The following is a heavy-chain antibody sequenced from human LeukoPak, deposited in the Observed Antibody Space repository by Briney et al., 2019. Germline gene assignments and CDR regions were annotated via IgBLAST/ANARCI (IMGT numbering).Heavy chain of an antibody. CDR1: GFTFGNYA. CDR3: ITPDKTLGYCSGGSCSLGSS. J-gene: IGHJ6*04. V-gene: IGHV3-49*04. D-gene: IGHD2-15*01. CDR2: IRGKAYRGTT. Sequence: SLRLSCTTSGFTFGNYAMSWVRQAPGKGLEGVGFIRGKAYRGTTEYAACVKGSVNISRDDHKRIVYMQINSEKTKDESVYDCITPDKTLGYCSGGSCSLGSSWGKGNTVTISS.